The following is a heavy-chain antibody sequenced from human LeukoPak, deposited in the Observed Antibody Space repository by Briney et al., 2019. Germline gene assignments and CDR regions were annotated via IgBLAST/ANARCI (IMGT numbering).Heavy chain of an antibody. J-gene: IGHJ4*02. V-gene: IGHV4-34*01. CDR1: GGSFSGYY. Sequence: PSETLSLTCAVYGGSFSGYYWGWIRQPPGKGLEWIGEINHSGSTNYNPSLKSRVTISVDTSKNQFSLKLSSATAADTAVYYCASSSGWSTGFLDYWGQGTLVTVSS. CDR2: INHSGST. D-gene: IGHD6-19*01. CDR3: ASSSGWSTGFLDY.